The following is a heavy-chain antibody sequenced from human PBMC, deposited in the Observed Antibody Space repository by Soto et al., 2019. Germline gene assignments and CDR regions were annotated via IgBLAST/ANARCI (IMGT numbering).Heavy chain of an antibody. CDR1: GYSFTSYW. D-gene: IGHD3-16*01. CDR3: ARHGGVSGFNYGMDV. CDR2: IDPSDSYT. V-gene: IGHV5-10-1*01. J-gene: IGHJ6*02. Sequence: PGESLKISCKGSGYSFTSYWISWVRQMPGEGLEWMGRIDPSDSYTNYSPSFQGHVTISADKSISTAYLQWSSLKASDTAMYYCARHGGVSGFNYGMDVWGQGTTVTVSS.